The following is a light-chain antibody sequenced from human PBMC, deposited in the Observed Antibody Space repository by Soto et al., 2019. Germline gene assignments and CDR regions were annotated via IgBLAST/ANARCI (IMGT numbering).Light chain of an antibody. CDR3: QQYSSFYPT. CDR1: QGIRND. Sequence: AIQMTQSPSSLSASVGDRVTITCRASQGIRNDLGWYQLRPGKAPKLLIYDVSNLESGVPSRFSGSGSETEFTLTITGLQPDDFATYYCQQYSSFYPTFGQGTKVDIK. V-gene: IGKV1-13*02. J-gene: IGKJ1*01. CDR2: DVS.